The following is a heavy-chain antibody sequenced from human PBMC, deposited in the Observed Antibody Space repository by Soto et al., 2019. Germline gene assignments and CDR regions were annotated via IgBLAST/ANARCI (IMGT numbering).Heavy chain of an antibody. D-gene: IGHD6-13*01. V-gene: IGHV4-61*01. J-gene: IGHJ6*04. CDR2: SYYGGST. Sequence: WETLSLTCTVSGASVSSGSYYWSWIRQPPGKGLEWIGYSYYGGSTNYNPSLKSRVTISVDTSKNQFSLKLSSVTAADTAVYYWARGEIAAVGTYADYYYGMAVWGKGTTVTVSS. CDR1: GASVSSGSYY. CDR3: ARGEIAAVGTYADYYYGMAV.